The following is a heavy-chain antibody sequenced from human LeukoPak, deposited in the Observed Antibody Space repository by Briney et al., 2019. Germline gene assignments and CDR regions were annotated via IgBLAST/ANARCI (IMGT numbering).Heavy chain of an antibody. CDR2: IFSDGSKK. J-gene: IGHJ4*02. CDR3: ARDNNYRGSGSHLYCFDN. V-gene: IGHV3-30-3*01. D-gene: IGHD3-10*01. CDR1: GLTFNTYT. Sequence: PGGSLRLSCAASGLTFNTYTMHWVRQAPGKGLEWVAFIFSDGSKKYYADSVKGRFTISRDNSKNTLYLEMNSLRAEDTAVYFCARDNNYRGSGSHLYCFDNWGQGTLVTVSS.